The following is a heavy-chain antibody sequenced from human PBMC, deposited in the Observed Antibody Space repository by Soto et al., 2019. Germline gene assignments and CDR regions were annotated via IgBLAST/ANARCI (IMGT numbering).Heavy chain of an antibody. CDR3: VKPNNSGWYTPYYYYFGMDV. CDR1: GFSFSNFA. D-gene: IGHD6-19*01. J-gene: IGHJ6*02. CDR2: ISHDGSNK. V-gene: IGHV3-30*18. Sequence: QVQLVESGGGVVQPGRSVRLSCAASGFSFSNFAMHWVRQAPGKGLEWVAVISHDGSNKYHADSVKGRFTISRDNSKNTVFLQMNGLSPEDGAVYYCVKPNNSGWYTPYYYYFGMDVWGQGTTLTVSS.